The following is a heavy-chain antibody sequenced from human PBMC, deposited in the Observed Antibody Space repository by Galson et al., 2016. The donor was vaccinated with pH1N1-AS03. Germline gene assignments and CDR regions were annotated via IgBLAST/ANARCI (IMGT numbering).Heavy chain of an antibody. Sequence: SVKVSCKASGGKFSSYAISWVRQAPGQGREWMGIINPSDGNTNYAQRFQGRVTMTRDTSTSTVYMELSSLRSDDTAVYYCARVSAGLTGYYYAMDVWGQGTTVTVSS. CDR2: INPSDGNT. D-gene: IGHD4/OR15-4a*01. CDR1: GGKFSSYA. V-gene: IGHV1-46*01. J-gene: IGHJ6*02. CDR3: ARVSAGLTGYYYAMDV.